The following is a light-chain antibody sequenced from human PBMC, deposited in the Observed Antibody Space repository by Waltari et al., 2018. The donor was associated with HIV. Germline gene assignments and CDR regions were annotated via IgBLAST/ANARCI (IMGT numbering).Light chain of an antibody. Sequence: DIVMTQSPYSLAVSLGERATINCKSSQSVLYSSINKNYLAWYQQKPGQPPKLLIYWASTRESGVPDRFSGSGSGTDFTLTISSLQAEDVAVYYCQQFYTSPLTFGGGTKVEIK. CDR1: QSVLYSSINKNY. V-gene: IGKV4-1*01. J-gene: IGKJ4*01. CDR3: QQFYTSPLT. CDR2: WAS.